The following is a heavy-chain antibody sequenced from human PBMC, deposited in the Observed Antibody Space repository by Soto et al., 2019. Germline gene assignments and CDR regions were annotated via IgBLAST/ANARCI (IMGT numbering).Heavy chain of an antibody. J-gene: IGHJ5*02. CDR1: GYTFTSYG. Sequence: GASVKVSCKASGYTFTSYGISWVRQAPGQGLEWMGWISAYNGNTNYAQKLQGRVTMTRDTSTSTAYMELSSLRSEDTAVYYCARTLGRITIFGVVRNWFDPWGQGTLVTVSS. CDR3: ARTLGRITIFGVVRNWFDP. CDR2: ISAYNGNT. V-gene: IGHV1-18*01. D-gene: IGHD3-3*01.